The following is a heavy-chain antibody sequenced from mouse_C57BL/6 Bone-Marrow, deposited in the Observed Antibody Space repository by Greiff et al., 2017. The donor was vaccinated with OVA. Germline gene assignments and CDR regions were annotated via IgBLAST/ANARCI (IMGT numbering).Heavy chain of an antibody. CDR1: GFSLTSYG. CDR2: IWSGGST. V-gene: IGHV2-2*01. CDR3: ASKSLIYYYGSSAHWYFDV. D-gene: IGHD1-1*01. J-gene: IGHJ1*03. Sequence: QVQLKQSGPGLVQPSQSLSITCTVSGFSLTSYGVHWVRQSPGKGLEWLGVIWSGGSTDYNAAFISRLSISKDNSKSQVFFKMNSLQADDTAIYYCASKSLIYYYGSSAHWYFDVWGTGTTVTVSS.